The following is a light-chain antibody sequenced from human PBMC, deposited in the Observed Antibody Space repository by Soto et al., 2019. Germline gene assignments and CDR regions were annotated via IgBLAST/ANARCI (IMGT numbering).Light chain of an antibody. J-gene: IGKJ5*01. CDR1: QVIASNN. CDR2: GAS. V-gene: IGKV3-20*01. CDR3: QQYTSSIT. Sequence: DIVLTQSPGTLSLSPGERATLSCRASQVIASNNLAWHQQKPGQAPRLLIFGASRRATGIPDRFSGSGSETDFTLTINRLEPVDFAVYYCQQYTSSITFGQGTRLEI.